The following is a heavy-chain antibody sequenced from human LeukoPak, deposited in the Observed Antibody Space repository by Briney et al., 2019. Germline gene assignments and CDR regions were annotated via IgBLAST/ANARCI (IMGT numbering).Heavy chain of an antibody. CDR3: AGASYGSGSYESLP. D-gene: IGHD3-10*01. V-gene: IGHV3-66*01. Sequence: GGSLRLSCAASGFTFSSNYMSWLRQAPGEGLEGGSVIYSGGSTYYADSVKGRFTISRDNSKNTLYLQMNSLRAEDTAVYYCAGASYGSGSYESLPWGQGTLVSVSS. CDR2: IYSGGST. CDR1: GFTFSSNY. J-gene: IGHJ5*02.